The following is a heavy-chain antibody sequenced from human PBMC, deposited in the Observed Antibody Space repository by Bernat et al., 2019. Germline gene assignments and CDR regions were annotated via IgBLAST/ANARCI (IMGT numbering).Heavy chain of an antibody. CDR3: ARDYGGCEYYYCYGMDV. V-gene: IGHV3-66*01. CDR2: IYSGGST. CDR1: GFTVSSNY. D-gene: IGHD4-23*01. Sequence: EVQLVESGGGLVQPGGSLRPSCAASGFTVSSNYMSWVRQAPGKGLEWVSVIYSGGSTYYADTVKGRFTISRDNSRNTLYLQVNSLRAKDTAVYYCARDYGGCEYYYCYGMDVWGRGTTITISS. J-gene: IGHJ6*02.